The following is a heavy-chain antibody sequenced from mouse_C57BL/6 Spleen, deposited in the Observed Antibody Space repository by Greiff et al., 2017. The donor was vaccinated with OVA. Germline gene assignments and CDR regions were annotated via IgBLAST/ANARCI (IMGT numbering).Heavy chain of an antibody. V-gene: IGHV1-59*01. CDR1: GYTFTSYW. Sequence: QVQLQQPGAELVRPGTSVKLSCKASGYTFTSYWMHWVKQKPGQGLEWIGVIDPSDSYTNYNQKFKGKTTLTVDTSSSTAYMQLSSLTSEDSAVYYCARPNWDADYWGQGTTLTVSS. CDR2: IDPSDSYT. CDR3: ARPNWDADY. D-gene: IGHD4-1*01. J-gene: IGHJ2*01.